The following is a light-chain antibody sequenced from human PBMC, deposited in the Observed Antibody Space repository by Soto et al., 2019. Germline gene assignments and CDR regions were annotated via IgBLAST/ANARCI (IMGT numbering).Light chain of an antibody. V-gene: IGKV1-27*01. Sequence: DIQMTQSPFTLSASVGDRVTITCRASQGIYSSLAWYQQRPGKVPRLLIYGASILQSGVPSRFSGSGSGTEFTLTISSLQPEDVATYYCQKYNNAPLTFGGGTKVEIK. CDR3: QKYNNAPLT. CDR2: GAS. J-gene: IGKJ4*01. CDR1: QGIYSS.